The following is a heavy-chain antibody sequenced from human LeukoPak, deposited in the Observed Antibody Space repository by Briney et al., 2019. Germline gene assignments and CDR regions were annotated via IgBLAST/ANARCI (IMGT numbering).Heavy chain of an antibody. D-gene: IGHD2-15*01. CDR3: ASSDEYCSGGSCLAGPLDY. Sequence: GGPLRLSCAPSGFTFSSYEMNWVRQAPGKGLEWVSYISSSGSTIYYADSVKGRFTISRDNAKNSLYLQMNSLRAEDTAVYYCASSDEYCSGGSCLAGPLDYWGQGTLVTVSS. J-gene: IGHJ4*02. CDR2: ISSSGSTI. V-gene: IGHV3-48*03. CDR1: GFTFSSYE.